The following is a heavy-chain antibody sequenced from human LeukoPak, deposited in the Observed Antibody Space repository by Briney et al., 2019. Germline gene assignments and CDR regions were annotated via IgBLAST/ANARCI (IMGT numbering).Heavy chain of an antibody. CDR2: ISGSGGST. CDR1: GFTFSSFA. J-gene: IGHJ4*02. CDR3: AKNRGNYYYFDY. Sequence: AGGSLRLSCAASGFTFSSFAMSWVRQAPGKGLEWVSAISGSGGSTYYADSVKGRFTISRDNSKSTLYLQMNSLRAEDTAVYYCAKNRGNYYYFDYWGQGTLVTVSS. V-gene: IGHV3-23*01. D-gene: IGHD4-11*01.